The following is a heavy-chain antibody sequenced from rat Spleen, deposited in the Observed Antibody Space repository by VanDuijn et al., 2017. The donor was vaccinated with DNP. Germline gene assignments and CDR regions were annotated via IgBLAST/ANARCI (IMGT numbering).Heavy chain of an antibody. V-gene: IGHV5-25*01. CDR2: ISTSGGST. CDR3: ATDHGRGY. D-gene: IGHD1-12*01. J-gene: IGHJ2*01. Sequence: EVQLVESGGGLVQPGRSMKLSCAASGFTFSNYDMAWVRQAPTKGLEWVASISTSGGSTYYRDSVKGRFTISRDNAKSTLYLQMDSLRSEDTATYYCATDHGRGYWGQGVMVTVSS. CDR1: GFTFSNYD.